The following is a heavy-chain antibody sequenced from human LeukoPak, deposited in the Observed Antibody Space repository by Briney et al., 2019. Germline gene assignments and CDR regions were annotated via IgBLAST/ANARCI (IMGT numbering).Heavy chain of an antibody. CDR1: GFTFCRDA. V-gene: IGHV3-23*01. CDR2: ISGSGGST. J-gene: IGHJ4*02. D-gene: IGHD6-13*01. Sequence: GGSLRLSPAASGFTFCRDAMSWVRQAPGKGLERGSGISGSGGSTYYADSVKGRFTNSRDNSKNTLHLRRDSLRAEDTAVYYCAKDRVYSSIWYGGLYYCGQGTLVTVSS. CDR3: AKDRVYSSIWYGGLYY.